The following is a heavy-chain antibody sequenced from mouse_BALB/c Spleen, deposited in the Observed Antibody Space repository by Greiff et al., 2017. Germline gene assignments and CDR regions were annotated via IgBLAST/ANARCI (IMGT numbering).Heavy chain of an antibody. D-gene: IGHD1-1*01. CDR3: TAFITTVVATDYAMDY. CDR2: IRLKSNNYAT. Sequence: EVQLVESGGGLVQPGGSMKLSCVASGFTFSNYWMNWVRQSPEKGLEWVAEIRLKSNNYATHYAESVKGRFTISRDDSKSSVYLQMNNLRAEDTGIYYCTAFITTVVATDYAMDYWGQGTSVTVSS. J-gene: IGHJ4*01. CDR1: GFTFSNYW. V-gene: IGHV6-6*02.